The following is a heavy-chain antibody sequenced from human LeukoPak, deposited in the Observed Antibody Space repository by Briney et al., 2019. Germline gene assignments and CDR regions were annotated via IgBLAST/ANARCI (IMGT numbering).Heavy chain of an antibody. Sequence: GGSLRLSCAASGFTFSSYAMSWVRQAPGKGLEWVSAISGSGGSTYYADSVKGRFTISRDNSKKTLYLKMNSLRAEATAVYYCAKVWGLYCSSTSCSTGFDYWGQGTLVTVSS. D-gene: IGHD2-2*01. J-gene: IGHJ4*02. CDR1: GFTFSSYA. CDR3: AKVWGLYCSSTSCSTGFDY. CDR2: ISGSGGST. V-gene: IGHV3-23*01.